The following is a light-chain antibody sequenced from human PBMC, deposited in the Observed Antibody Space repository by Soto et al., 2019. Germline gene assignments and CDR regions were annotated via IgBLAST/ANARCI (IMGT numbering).Light chain of an antibody. CDR1: QSVSSY. CDR2: DAS. J-gene: IGKJ2*01. V-gene: IGKV3-11*01. CDR3: QQRSNWPPYT. Sequence: EIVLTQSPATLSLSPGERATLSCRASQSVSSYLAWYQQKPGQAPRLLIYDASNRATGIQDRFSGSGSGTDFTLTISSLEPEDFAVYYCQQRSNWPPYTFGQGTKLEIK.